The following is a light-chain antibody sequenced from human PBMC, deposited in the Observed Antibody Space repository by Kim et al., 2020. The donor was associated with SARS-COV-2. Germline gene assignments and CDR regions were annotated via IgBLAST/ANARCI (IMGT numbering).Light chain of an antibody. V-gene: IGKV1-8*01. CDR2: AAS. J-gene: IGKJ2*03. Sequence: SASTGDRVTITCRASQCISSYFAWYQQKPGKAPKLLIYAASTLQSGVPSRFSGSGSGTDFTLTISCLQSEDFATYYCQQYYSYPRSFGQGTKLEI. CDR1: QCISSY. CDR3: QQYYSYPRS.